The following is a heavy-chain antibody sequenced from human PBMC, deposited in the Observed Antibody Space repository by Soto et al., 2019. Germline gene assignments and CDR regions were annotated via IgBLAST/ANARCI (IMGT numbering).Heavy chain of an antibody. D-gene: IGHD6-13*01. CDR1: GFTFSDYY. CDR3: ARQWGSSWYSLSGMDV. J-gene: IGHJ6*02. CDR2: ISSSGSTI. V-gene: IGHV3-11*01. Sequence: PGGSLRLSCAASGFTFSDYYMSWIRQAPGKGLEWVSYISSSGSTIYYADSVKGRFTISRDNAKNSLYLQMNSLRAEDTAVYYCARQWGSSWYSLSGMDVWGQGTTVTVSS.